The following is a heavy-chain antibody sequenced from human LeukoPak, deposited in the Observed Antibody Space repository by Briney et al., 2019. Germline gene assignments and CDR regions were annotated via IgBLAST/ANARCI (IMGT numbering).Heavy chain of an antibody. CDR1: GFTFSSCG. CDR2: IWYDGTNK. D-gene: IGHD5-24*01. CDR3: ARGRDGYNWIDY. J-gene: IGHJ4*02. Sequence: GRSLRLSCAASGFTFSSCGMHWVRQAPGKGLEWVAVIWYDGTNKYYADSVKGRFTISRDNSKNTLYLQMNSLRAEDTAVYYCARGRDGYNWIDYWGQGTLVTVSS. V-gene: IGHV3-33*08.